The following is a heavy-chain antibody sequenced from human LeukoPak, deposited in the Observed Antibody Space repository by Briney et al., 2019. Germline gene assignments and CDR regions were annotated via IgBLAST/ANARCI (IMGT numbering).Heavy chain of an antibody. CDR2: INPSVGST. D-gene: IGHD1-26*01. CDR1: VDTFTSYY. V-gene: IGHV1-46*03. Sequence: ASVKVSCKVSVDTFTSYYMHWGRHTPGQGLEWRGRINPSVGSTTYAQKSQGRVTMTRDPPTSRVYMELSSRRSQDTAVYYCARAEPSDSGRQLLRYWGQGNLVTVSS. J-gene: IGHJ4*02. CDR3: ARAEPSDSGRQLLRY.